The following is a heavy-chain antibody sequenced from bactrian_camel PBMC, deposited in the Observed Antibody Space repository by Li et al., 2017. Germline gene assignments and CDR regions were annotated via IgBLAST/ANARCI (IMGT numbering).Heavy chain of an antibody. CDR1: GFTFSNYW. CDR3: VIDRSVVVAPTYTY. CDR2: INSPSGST. D-gene: IGHD2*01. Sequence: QLVESGGGSVQAGGSLRLSCAASGFTFSNYWMYWVRQAPGKGLEWVSTINSPSGSTYYADSVKGRFTASRDNAKNTVYLQMNSLKPEDTAVYYCVIDRSVVVAPTYTYWGQGTQVTV. J-gene: IGHJ4*01. V-gene: IGHV3S25*01.